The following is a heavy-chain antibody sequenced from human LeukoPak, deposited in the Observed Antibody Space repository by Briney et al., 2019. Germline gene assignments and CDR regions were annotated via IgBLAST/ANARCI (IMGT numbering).Heavy chain of an antibody. V-gene: IGHV1-18*04. D-gene: IGHD6-19*01. CDR1: GYTFTRYG. CDR2: ISAYNGNT. J-gene: IGHJ4*02. Sequence: GASVKVSCKASGYTFTRYGISWVRQAPGQGLECMGWISAYNGNTNYAQKVQGRVTMTTDTSTSTAYMELRSLRSDDTAVYYCAREGWGTYSSGPYYFDYWGLGTLVTVSS. CDR3: AREGWGTYSSGPYYFDY.